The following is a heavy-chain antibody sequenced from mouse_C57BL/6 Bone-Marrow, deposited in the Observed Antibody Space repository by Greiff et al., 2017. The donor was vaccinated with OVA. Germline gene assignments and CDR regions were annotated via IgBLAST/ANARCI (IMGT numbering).Heavy chain of an antibody. CDR2: INYDGSST. V-gene: IGHV5-16*01. CDR1: GFTFSDYY. D-gene: IGHD2-2*01. CDR3: ARDNYGYDYYAMDY. Sequence: EVKLMESEGGLVQPGSSMKLSCTASGFTFSDYYMAWVRQVPEKGLEWVANINYDGSSTYYLDSLKSRFIISRDNAKNILYLQMSSLKSEDTATYYCARDNYGYDYYAMDYWGQGTSVTVSS. J-gene: IGHJ4*01.